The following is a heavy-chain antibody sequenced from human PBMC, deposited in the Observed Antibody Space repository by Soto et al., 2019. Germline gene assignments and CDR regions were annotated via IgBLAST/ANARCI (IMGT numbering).Heavy chain of an antibody. V-gene: IGHV4-59*08. Sequence: QVQLQESGPGLMKPSETLSLSCSVSGGSFSGYYWSWVRQTPGQGLEWIGYMYYSGGTNYNPSLKSRVTISEDTSKNHFSLRVTSVTDADTAVYDCARGPYYDLMWHYYYMDVGGKGTTVTVSS. CDR2: MYYSGGT. CDR3: ARGPYYDLMWHYYYMDV. J-gene: IGHJ6*03. CDR1: GGSFSGYY. D-gene: IGHD3-16*01.